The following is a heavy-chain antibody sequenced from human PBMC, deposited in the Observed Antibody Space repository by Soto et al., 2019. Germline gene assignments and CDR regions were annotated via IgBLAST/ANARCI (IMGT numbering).Heavy chain of an antibody. CDR2: INHSGST. CDR3: SREHCSGGCCPFNYGMDV. CDR1: GESFSGYY. J-gene: IGHJ6*02. D-gene: IGHD2-15*01. V-gene: IGHV4-34*01. Sequence: SETLSLTCAVYGESFSGYYWSWIRQPPGKGLEWIGEINHSGSTNYNPSLKSRVTISVDTSKNQFSLKLSSVTAADTAVYYCSREHCSGGCCPFNYGMDVWGQGTTVTVSS.